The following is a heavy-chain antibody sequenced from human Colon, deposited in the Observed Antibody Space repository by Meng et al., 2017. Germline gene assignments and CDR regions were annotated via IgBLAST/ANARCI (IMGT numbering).Heavy chain of an antibody. Sequence: GQLGEAGGGLGQPWGSLRLSCAASGFTVSSNYMSWVRQAPGKGLEWVSVIYSGGSTYYADSVKGRFTISRDNSKNTLYLQMNSLRAEDTAVYYCARELMLTFDPWGQGTLVTVSS. D-gene: IGHD3-16*01. V-gene: IGHV3-66*02. CDR1: GFTVSSNY. CDR3: ARELMLTFDP. CDR2: IYSGGST. J-gene: IGHJ5*02.